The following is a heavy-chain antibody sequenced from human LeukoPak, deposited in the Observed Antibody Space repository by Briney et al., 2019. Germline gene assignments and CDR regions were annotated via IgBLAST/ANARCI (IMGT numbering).Heavy chain of an antibody. CDR1: GFTVSSNS. V-gene: IGHV3-53*01. CDR3: ATYRQVLLPFES. D-gene: IGHD2-8*02. CDR2: IYSDNT. J-gene: IGHJ4*02. Sequence: GGSLRLSCTVSGFTVSSNSMSWVRQAPGKGLEWVSFIYSDNTHYSDSVKGRFTISRDNSKNTLYLQMNSLRAEDTAIYYCATYRQVLLPFESWGQGILVTVSS.